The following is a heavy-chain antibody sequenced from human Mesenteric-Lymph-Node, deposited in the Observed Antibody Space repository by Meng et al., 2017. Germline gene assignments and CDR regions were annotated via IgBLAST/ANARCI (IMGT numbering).Heavy chain of an antibody. Sequence: QVQLTDSGPGLGTPSATLSLTCTVPGGSISSYYWSWIRQPPGKGLEWIGHIYYSGSTNYNPSLKSRVTISVDTSKNQFSLKLSSVTATDTAVYYCARQSGYFDYWGQGTLVTVSS. V-gene: IGHV4-59*08. CDR3: ARQSGYFDY. J-gene: IGHJ4*02. CDR1: GGSISSYY. CDR2: IYYSGST. D-gene: IGHD3-10*01.